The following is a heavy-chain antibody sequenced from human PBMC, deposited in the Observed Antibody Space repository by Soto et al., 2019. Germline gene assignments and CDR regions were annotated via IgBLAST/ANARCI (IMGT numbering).Heavy chain of an antibody. Sequence: QVQLQESGPGLVKPSWTLSLTCAVSGGSISSSKWWSWVRQPPGKGLEWIGQIYHGGSSDYNPSLKSRVTISVDKSKNQFSLKLSSVTAADTGVYYCARDRDSSDTGGMDVWGQGNTVTVSS. CDR2: IYHGGSS. CDR1: GGSISSSKW. D-gene: IGHD3-22*01. V-gene: IGHV4-4*02. CDR3: ARDRDSSDTGGMDV. J-gene: IGHJ6*02.